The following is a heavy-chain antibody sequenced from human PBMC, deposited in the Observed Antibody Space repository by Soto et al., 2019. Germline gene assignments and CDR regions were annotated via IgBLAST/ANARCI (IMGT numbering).Heavy chain of an antibody. CDR2: IYYSGST. V-gene: IGHV4-59*01. Sequence: SGTPSLTRPVPCGSLSSYHWSWIPQPPGKGLEWIGYIYYSGSTNYNPSLKSRVTISVDTSKNQFSLKLSSVTAADTAVYFCARRHGLDIDAYYWGQGILVTVSS. CDR1: CGSLSSYH. D-gene: IGHD3-10*01. J-gene: IGHJ4*02. CDR3: ARRHGLDIDAYY.